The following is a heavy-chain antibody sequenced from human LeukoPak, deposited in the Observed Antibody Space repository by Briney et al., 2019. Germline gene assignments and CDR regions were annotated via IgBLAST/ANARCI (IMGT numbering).Heavy chain of an antibody. CDR2: VFNNGGT. J-gene: IGHJ4*02. CDR3: VTSYGGYVLDY. V-gene: IGHV4-59*01. CDR1: GGSIGSYH. Sequence: SETLSLTCSVSGGSIGSYHWNWIRQPSGKGLEWIGIVFNNGGTKHNPSLKSRVAISVDTSKNQFALKLSSVTAADTAVYYCVTSYGGYVLDYWGQGALVIVSS. D-gene: IGHD5-12*01.